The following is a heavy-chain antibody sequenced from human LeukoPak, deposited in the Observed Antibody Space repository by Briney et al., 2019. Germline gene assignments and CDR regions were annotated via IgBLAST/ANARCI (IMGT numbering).Heavy chain of an antibody. CDR1: GFTFSRYS. D-gene: IGHD2/OR15-2a*01. J-gene: IGHJ4*02. V-gene: IGHV3-21*03. CDR2: ISGSSSYK. CDR3: ARDFYDGFALDY. Sequence: GGSLRLSCAASGFTFSRYSMNWVRQAPGKGLEWVSSISGSSSYKYYADSVKGRFTISRDNARNSLYLQMDNLRAEDTGVYYCARDFYDGFALDYWGQGTLVTVSS.